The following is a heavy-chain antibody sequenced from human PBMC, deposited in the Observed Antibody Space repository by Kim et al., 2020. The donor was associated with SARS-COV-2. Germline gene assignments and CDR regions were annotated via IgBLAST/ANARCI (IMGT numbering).Heavy chain of an antibody. Sequence: QGLTGRFGFSLDTSVSTAYLQISSLKAEDTAVYYCARDGSYSSGWWDFDYWGQGTLVTVSS. D-gene: IGHD6-19*01. J-gene: IGHJ4*02. V-gene: IGHV7-4-1*02. CDR3: ARDGSYSSGWWDFDY.